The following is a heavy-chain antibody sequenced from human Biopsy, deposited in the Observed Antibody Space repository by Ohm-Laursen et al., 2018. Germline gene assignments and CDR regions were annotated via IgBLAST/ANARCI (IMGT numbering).Heavy chain of an antibody. D-gene: IGHD3-9*01. CDR1: GFIFDDYG. CDR3: ARAFRGQYFYYYFAMDV. Sequence: SLRLSCAAVGFIFDDYGMHCVRQTRGKGMEWVSLISWDGRTRYYADSVKGRFTITRDNSKNSLYLQMNSLRLEDTALYFCARAFRGQYFYYYFAMDVWGQGTTVTVSS. V-gene: IGHV3-43D*04. J-gene: IGHJ6*02. CDR2: ISWDGRTR.